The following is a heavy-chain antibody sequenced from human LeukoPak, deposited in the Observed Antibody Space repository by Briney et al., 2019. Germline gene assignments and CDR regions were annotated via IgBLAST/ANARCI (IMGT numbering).Heavy chain of an antibody. V-gene: IGHV1-46*01. Sequence: ASVKVSCKASGYTFTSYYMHWVRQAPGQGLEWMGIINPSGGSTIYAQKFQGRVTMTGDTSTDTAYMELSSLRSEDTAVYYCATGLNGSGTLFDYWGQGTLVTVSS. J-gene: IGHJ4*02. CDR1: GYTFTSYY. D-gene: IGHD3-10*01. CDR3: ATGLNGSGTLFDY. CDR2: INPSGGST.